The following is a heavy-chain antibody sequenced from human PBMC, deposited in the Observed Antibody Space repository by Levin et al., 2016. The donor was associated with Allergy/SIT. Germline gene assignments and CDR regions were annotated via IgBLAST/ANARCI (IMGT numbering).Heavy chain of an antibody. CDR1: GFTFSSYS. D-gene: IGHD4-11*01. V-gene: IGHV3-21*01. CDR3: AREHGGLQAFDP. J-gene: IGHJ5*02. Sequence: GESLKISCAASGFTFSSYSMNWVRQAPGKGLEWVSSISSSSSYIYYADSVKGRFTISRDNAKNSLYLQMNSLRAEDTAVYYCAREHGGLQAFDPWGQGTLVTVSS. CDR2: ISSSSSYI.